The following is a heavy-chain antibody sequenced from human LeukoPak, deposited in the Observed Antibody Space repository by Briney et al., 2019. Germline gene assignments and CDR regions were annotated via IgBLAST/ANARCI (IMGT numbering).Heavy chain of an antibody. D-gene: IGHD3-10*01. CDR3: ARDLSYPGEEFDY. CDR2: ISYDGSNK. V-gene: IGHV3-30-3*01. J-gene: IGHJ4*02. CDR1: GFTFSSYA. Sequence: PGGSLRLSCAASGFTFSSYAMHWVRQAPGKGLEWVAVISYDGSNKYYADSVKGRFTISRDNSKNTLYLQMNSLRAEDTAVYYCARDLSYPGEEFDYWGQGTLVTVSS.